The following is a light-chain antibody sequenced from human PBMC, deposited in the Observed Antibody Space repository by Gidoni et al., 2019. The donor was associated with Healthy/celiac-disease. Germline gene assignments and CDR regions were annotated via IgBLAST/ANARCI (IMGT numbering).Light chain of an antibody. Sequence: EFVLTQSPATLSLSPGERATLSCRASQSVSSYLAWYQQKPGQAPRLLIYDASNRATGIPARCSGSGSGTDFTLTISSLEPEDFAVYYCQQRSNWPPLTFGGGTKVEIK. J-gene: IGKJ4*01. CDR2: DAS. CDR3: QQRSNWPPLT. V-gene: IGKV3-11*01. CDR1: QSVSSY.